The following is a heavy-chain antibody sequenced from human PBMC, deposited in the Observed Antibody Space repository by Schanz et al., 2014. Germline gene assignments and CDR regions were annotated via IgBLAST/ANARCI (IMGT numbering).Heavy chain of an antibody. CDR1: GYTFTTYY. CDR3: ARTIVGAAFGDY. J-gene: IGHJ4*02. D-gene: IGHD1-26*01. Sequence: QVQLVQSGAEVKKPGASVKVYCKASGYTFTTYYLHWVRQAPGQGLEWMGRIIPVLVVANHAQKFQGRVTITADKSTSTAYMELSSLRSEDTAVYYCARTIVGAAFGDYWGQGTLVTVSS. V-gene: IGHV1-69*09. CDR2: IIPVLVVA.